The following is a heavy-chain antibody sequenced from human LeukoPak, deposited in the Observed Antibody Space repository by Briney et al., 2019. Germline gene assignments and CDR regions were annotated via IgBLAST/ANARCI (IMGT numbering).Heavy chain of an antibody. Sequence: SETLSLTCTVSGTSISSGGYFWGWIRQHPWKGLEWMGYFFYSGSTYYNPSLKSRVTISVDTSKNQITLKLSSVTAADTAVYYCARAPGSAYNAYYFDYWGQGTLVTVSS. D-gene: IGHD1-1*01. CDR2: FFYSGST. CDR1: GTSISSGGYF. CDR3: ARAPGSAYNAYYFDY. V-gene: IGHV4-31*03. J-gene: IGHJ4*02.